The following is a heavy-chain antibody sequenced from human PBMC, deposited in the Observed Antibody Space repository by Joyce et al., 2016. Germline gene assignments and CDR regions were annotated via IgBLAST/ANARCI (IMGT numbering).Heavy chain of an antibody. CDR1: GFTFSNYV. D-gene: IGHD3-3*01. J-gene: IGHJ4*02. Sequence: EVQLVESGGGLVQPGGSLRLSCAASGFTFSNYVMNWVRQAPGKGLEWLSYIGAGGDNFQYAASVSGRFSISRDNAKNSLYLQMNSLRDEDSALYFCARDPGVGTYGKFDLWGQGTLVTVSS. CDR2: IGAGGDNF. CDR3: ARDPGVGTYGKFDL. V-gene: IGHV3-48*02.